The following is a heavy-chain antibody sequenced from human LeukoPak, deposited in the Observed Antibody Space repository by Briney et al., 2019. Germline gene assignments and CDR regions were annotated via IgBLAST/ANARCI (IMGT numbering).Heavy chain of an antibody. CDR3: ARDVVVVTGNWFDP. CDR1: GYTFTGHY. CDR2: INPNSGGT. V-gene: IGHV1-2*02. J-gene: IGHJ5*02. D-gene: IGHD2-21*02. Sequence: GASVKVSCKASGYTFTGHYMHWVRQAPGQGLEWMGWINPNSGGTNYAQKFQGRVTMTRDTSISTAYMELSRLRSDDTAVYYYARDVVVVTGNWFDPWGQGTLVTVSS.